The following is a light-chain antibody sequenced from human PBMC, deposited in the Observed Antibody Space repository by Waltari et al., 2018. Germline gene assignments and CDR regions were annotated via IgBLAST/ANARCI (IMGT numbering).Light chain of an antibody. J-gene: IGLJ1*01. CDR2: NAA. V-gene: IGLV1-44*01. CDR3: ASWDDRLDAYV. CDR1: SHHVGSIA. Sequence: QSVLTQPPSASGTPGQRVTLPFSVISHHVGSIAVNWYHQLPVTAPKLLIFNAADRPSGVPDRFSGSRSATSASLAISGLQSDDESTYYCASWDDRLDAYVFGTGTWVTVL.